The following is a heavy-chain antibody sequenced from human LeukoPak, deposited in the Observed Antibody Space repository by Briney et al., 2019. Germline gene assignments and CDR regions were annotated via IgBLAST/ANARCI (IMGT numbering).Heavy chain of an antibody. CDR3: ARDRFPTGYVDY. CDR1: GGSFSGYY. CDR2: IYTGGGT. D-gene: IGHD3-3*01. V-gene: IGHV3-53*01. Sequence: SSETLSLTCAVYGGSFSGYYWSWIRQPPGKGLEWVSVIYTGGGTYYADSVKGRFTISRDNSKNTLYLQMNSLRPEDTAVYYCARDRFPTGYVDYWGQGTLVTVSS. J-gene: IGHJ4*02.